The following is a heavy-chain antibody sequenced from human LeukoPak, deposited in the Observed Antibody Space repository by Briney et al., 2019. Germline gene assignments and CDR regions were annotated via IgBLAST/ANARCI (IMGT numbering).Heavy chain of an antibody. Sequence: GASVKVSCKASGGTFSSYAISWVRQAPGQGLEWMGRIIPIFGTANYARKFQGRVTITTDESTSTAYMELSSLRSEDTAVYYCASSYDSSGYTYFDYWGQGTLVTVSS. J-gene: IGHJ4*02. CDR3: ASSYDSSGYTYFDY. V-gene: IGHV1-69*05. CDR1: GGTFSSYA. CDR2: IIPIFGTA. D-gene: IGHD3-22*01.